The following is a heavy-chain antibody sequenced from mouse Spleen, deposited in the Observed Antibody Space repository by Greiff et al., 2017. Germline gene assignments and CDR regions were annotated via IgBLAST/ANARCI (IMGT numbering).Heavy chain of an antibody. CDR1: GYTFTEYT. CDR3: ARHEEGRIYYDYDGGFAY. CDR2: FYPGSGSI. Sequence: QVQLQQSGAELVKPGASVKLSCKASGYTFTEYTIHWVKQRSGQGLEWIGWFYPGSGSIKYNEKFKDKATLTADKSSSTVYMELSRLTSEDSAVYFCARHEEGRIYYDYDGGFAYWGQGTLVTVSA. D-gene: IGHD2-4*01. V-gene: IGHV1-62-2*01. J-gene: IGHJ3*01.